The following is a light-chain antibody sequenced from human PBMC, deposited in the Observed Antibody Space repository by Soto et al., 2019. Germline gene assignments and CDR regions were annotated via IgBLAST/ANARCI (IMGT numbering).Light chain of an antibody. CDR2: KAS. CDR1: QTIFSW. CDR3: QQYYSVPFT. V-gene: IGKV1-5*03. J-gene: IGKJ3*01. Sequence: DIQMTQSPSTLSASVGDRVTITCRASQTIFSWLAWYQQKPGTPPKLLIYKASTLQSGVPSRFSGSGSGTEFTLTISSLQPDDIATYYCQQYYSVPFTFGPGTKVEIK.